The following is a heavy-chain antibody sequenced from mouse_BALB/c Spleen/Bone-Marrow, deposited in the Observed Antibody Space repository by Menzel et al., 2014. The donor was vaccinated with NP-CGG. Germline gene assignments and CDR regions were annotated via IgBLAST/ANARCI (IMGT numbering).Heavy chain of an antibody. J-gene: IGHJ2*01. D-gene: IGHD2-13*01. CDR1: GYTFTNYW. CDR3: ARGGDYGY. V-gene: IGHV1S132*01. Sequence: QLQESGAELVKPGASVKLSCMTSGYTFTNYWIQWVKQRPGQGLGWIGEIFPGTGTTYYNERFKGKATLTIDTSSSTAYMQLSSLTSEDSAVYFCARGGDYGYWGQGTTLTVSS. CDR2: IFPGTGTT.